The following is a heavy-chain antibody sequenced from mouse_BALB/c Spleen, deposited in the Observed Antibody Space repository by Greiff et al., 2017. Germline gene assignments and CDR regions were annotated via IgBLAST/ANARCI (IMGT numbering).Heavy chain of an antibody. CDR1: GYTFTDYW. CDR3: ALRNAWFAD. Sequence: VQLQQPGAELVMPGASVKLSCQASGYTFTDYWMPWVKQRPGKGLEWIGTIDTSDSSTCYKQKFKGQATLPLYESSSTAYMQLSSLTSEGSGLYYCALRNAWFADWGQGTLVTVSA. J-gene: IGHJ3*01. CDR2: IDTSDSST. V-gene: IGHV1-69*01.